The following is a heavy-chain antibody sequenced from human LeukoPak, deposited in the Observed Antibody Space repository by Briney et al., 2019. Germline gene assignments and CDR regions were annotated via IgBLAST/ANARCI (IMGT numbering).Heavy chain of an antibody. J-gene: IGHJ6*03. D-gene: IGHD3-16*01. V-gene: IGHV1-8*03. Sequence: ASVKVSCKASGYTFTGYYMHWVRQAPGQGLEWMGWMNPNSGNTGYAQKFQGRVTITRNTSISTAYMELSSLRSEDTAVYYCARVVGDRSYYMDVWGKGTTVTVSS. CDR1: GYTFTGYY. CDR2: MNPNSGNT. CDR3: ARVVGDRSYYMDV.